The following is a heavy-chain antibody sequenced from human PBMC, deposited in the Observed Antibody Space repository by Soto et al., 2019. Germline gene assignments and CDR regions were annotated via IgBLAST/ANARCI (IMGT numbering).Heavy chain of an antibody. Sequence: QTGGSLRLSCAASGFTFGNYAMSWVRQAPGKGLEWVSAISGSGATTHYADSAKGRFTISRDNSKNTVYLQMSSLRAEDTAVYYCVKDQSYSSNWGAPGWGQGTLVTVSS. CDR3: VKDQSYSSNWGAPG. V-gene: IGHV3-23*01. CDR2: ISGSGATT. CDR1: GFTFGNYA. D-gene: IGHD7-27*01. J-gene: IGHJ4*02.